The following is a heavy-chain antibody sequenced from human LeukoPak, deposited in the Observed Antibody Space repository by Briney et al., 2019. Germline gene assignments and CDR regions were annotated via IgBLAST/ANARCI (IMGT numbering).Heavy chain of an antibody. CDR3: ARGIKIEYSSSSRNWYFDL. CDR1: GGSISSYY. J-gene: IGHJ2*01. CDR2: IYYSGST. Sequence: SETLSLTCTVSGGSISSYYWSWIWQPPGKGLEWIGYIYYSGSTNYNPSLKSRVTITVDTSKNQFSLKPSSVTAADTAVFYCARGIKIEYSSSSRNWYFDLWGRGTLVTVSS. V-gene: IGHV4-59*08. D-gene: IGHD6-6*01.